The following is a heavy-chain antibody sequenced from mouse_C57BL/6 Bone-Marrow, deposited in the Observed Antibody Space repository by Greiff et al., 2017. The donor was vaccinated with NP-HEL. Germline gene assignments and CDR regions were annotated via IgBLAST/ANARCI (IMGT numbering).Heavy chain of an antibody. V-gene: IGHV14-4*01. CDR3: TCLCRRGFYAMDY. D-gene: IGHD2-3*01. CDR2: IDPENGDT. J-gene: IGHJ4*01. CDR1: GFNIKDDY. Sequence: VQLKQSGAELVRPGASVKLSCTASGFNIKDDYMHWVKQRPEQGLEWIGWIDPENGDTEYASKFQGKATITADTSSNTAYLQLSSLTSEDTAVYYCTCLCRRGFYAMDYWGQGTSVTVSS.